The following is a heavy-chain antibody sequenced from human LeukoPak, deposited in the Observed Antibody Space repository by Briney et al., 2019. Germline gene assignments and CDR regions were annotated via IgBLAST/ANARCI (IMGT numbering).Heavy chain of an antibody. J-gene: IGHJ4*02. V-gene: IGHV1-8*01. CDR1: GYTFTSYD. Sequence: ASVKVSCKASGYTFTSYDINWVRQATGQGLEWMGWMNPNSGNTGYAQKFQGRVTMTRNTSISTAYMELSSLRSEDTAVYYCARGRETYCDILTGYYDYWGQGTLVTVSS. D-gene: IGHD3-9*01. CDR2: MNPNSGNT. CDR3: ARGRETYCDILTGYYDY.